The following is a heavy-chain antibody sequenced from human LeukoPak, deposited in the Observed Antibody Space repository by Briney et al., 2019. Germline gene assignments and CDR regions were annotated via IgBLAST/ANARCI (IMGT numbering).Heavy chain of an antibody. Sequence: GGSLRLSCAASGFTFSSYAMNWVRQAPGRGLEWVSGFSGSGGTTYYADSVKGRFTISRDNSNNTLYLQMNSLRAEDTAVYYCANGNRCTSPNCLGYYYFYMDVWGKGTTLTVSS. CDR3: ANGNRCTSPNCLGYYYFYMDV. D-gene: IGHD2-8*01. V-gene: IGHV3-23*01. J-gene: IGHJ6*03. CDR2: FSGSGGTT. CDR1: GFTFSSYA.